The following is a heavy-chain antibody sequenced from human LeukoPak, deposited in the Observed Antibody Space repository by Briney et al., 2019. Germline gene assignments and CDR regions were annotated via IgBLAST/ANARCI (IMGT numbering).Heavy chain of an antibody. Sequence: PGGSLRLSCAASGFTFSSYAMSWVRQAPEKGLEWVSTISDSGGGTYYADSVKGRFTISRDDSKNTLYLQMNSLRAEDTAVYYCAKGYSGRNFSYWGQGTLVTVSS. D-gene: IGHD1-26*01. CDR1: GFTFSSYA. V-gene: IGHV3-23*01. J-gene: IGHJ4*02. CDR2: ISDSGGGT. CDR3: AKGYSGRNFSY.